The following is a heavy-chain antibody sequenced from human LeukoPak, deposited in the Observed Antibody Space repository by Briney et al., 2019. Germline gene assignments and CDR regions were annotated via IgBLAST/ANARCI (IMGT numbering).Heavy chain of an antibody. D-gene: IGHD6-13*01. J-gene: IGHJ4*02. CDR2: IYHSGST. CDR3: ARDPAAPRGY. V-gene: IGHV4-30-2*01. CDR1: GGSISSGGYY. Sequence: SETLSLTCTVSGGSISSGGYYWSWIRQPPGKGLEWIGYIYHSGSTYYNPSLKSRVTISVDRSKNQFSLKLSSVTAADTAVYYCARDPAAPRGYWGQGTLVTVSS.